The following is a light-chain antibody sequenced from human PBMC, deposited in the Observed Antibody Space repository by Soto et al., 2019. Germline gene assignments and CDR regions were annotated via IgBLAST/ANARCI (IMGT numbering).Light chain of an antibody. J-gene: IGLJ2*01. Sequence: QPVLTQPPSASATPGQRVTISCSGSNSNIGGNSVSWLQQLPGTAPKLLIQSNNQRPSGVPERFSGSKSGTSASLAISGLQSEDEADYYCASWDDSLNGVLFGGGTKLTVL. V-gene: IGLV1-44*01. CDR3: ASWDDSLNGVL. CDR1: NSNIGGNS. CDR2: SNN.